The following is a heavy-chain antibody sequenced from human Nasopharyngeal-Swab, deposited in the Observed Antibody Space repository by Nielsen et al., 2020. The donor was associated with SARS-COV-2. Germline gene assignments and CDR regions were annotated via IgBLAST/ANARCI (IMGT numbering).Heavy chain of an antibody. CDR3: ARAEYCSSTSCYGALFDY. CDR1: GFTFSSYA. D-gene: IGHD2-2*01. Sequence: GESLKISCAASGFTFSSYAMHWVRQAPGKGLEWVAVISYDGSNKYYADSVKGRFTISRDNSKNTLYLQMNSLRAEDTAVYYCARAEYCSSTSCYGALFDYWGQGTLVTVSS. CDR2: ISYDGSNK. J-gene: IGHJ4*02. V-gene: IGHV3-30-3*01.